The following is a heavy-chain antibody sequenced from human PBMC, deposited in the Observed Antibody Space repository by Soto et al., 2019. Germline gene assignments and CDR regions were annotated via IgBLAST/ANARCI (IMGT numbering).Heavy chain of an antibody. CDR2: IYWDDDE. Sequence: SGPTLVNPTQTRPLTCSFSGFSLTTDGVGVGWVRQPPGEALEWLALIYWDDDERYSPSLKTRLTITKDPSKNQVVLIMTNMAPVDTATYYCAHSRNLITEDAQVGDFDYWGQGTLVTVPQ. V-gene: IGHV2-5*02. J-gene: IGHJ4*02. D-gene: IGHD3-10*01. CDR1: GFSLTTDGVG. CDR3: AHSRNLITEDAQVGDFDY.